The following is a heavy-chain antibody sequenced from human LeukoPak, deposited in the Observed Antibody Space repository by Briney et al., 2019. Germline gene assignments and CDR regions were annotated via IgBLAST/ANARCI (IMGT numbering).Heavy chain of an antibody. J-gene: IGHJ3*02. CDR1: GFTVSSNY. CDR3: ARELVHAFDI. D-gene: IGHD6-13*01. V-gene: IGHV3-53*01. CDR2: IHSGGST. Sequence: PGGSLRLSCAASGFTVSSNYMSWVRQAPGKGLEWVSVIHSGGSTYYADSVKGRFTISRDNSKNTLYLQMNSLRAEDTAVYYCARELVHAFDIWGQGTMVTVSS.